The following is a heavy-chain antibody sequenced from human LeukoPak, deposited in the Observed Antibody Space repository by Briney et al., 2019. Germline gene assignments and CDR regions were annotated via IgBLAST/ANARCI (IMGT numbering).Heavy chain of an antibody. Sequence: GASVEVSCKASGYTFTSYYMHWVRQAPGQGLEWMGIINPSGGSTSYAQKFQGRVTMTRDTSTSTVYMELSSLRSEDTAVYYCATIPEYYDFWSGYPLAPFDIWGQGTMVTVSS. CDR1: GYTFTSYY. CDR2: INPSGGST. CDR3: ATIPEYYDFWSGYPLAPFDI. J-gene: IGHJ3*02. D-gene: IGHD3-3*01. V-gene: IGHV1-46*01.